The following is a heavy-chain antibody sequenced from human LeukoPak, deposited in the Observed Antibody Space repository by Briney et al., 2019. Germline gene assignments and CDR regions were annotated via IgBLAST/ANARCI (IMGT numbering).Heavy chain of an antibody. CDR1: GGSISSFY. V-gene: IGHV4-59*01. CDR3: ARVAPTVTMTYYFDY. D-gene: IGHD4-11*01. CDR2: IYYSGTT. Sequence: SSETLSLTCTVSGGSISSFYWSWIRQPPGKGLVWIGYIYYSGTTNYNPSLKSRVTMSLDTSKTQFSLKLSSVTAAGTAVYYCARVAPTVTMTYYFDYWGQGTLVTVSS. J-gene: IGHJ4*02.